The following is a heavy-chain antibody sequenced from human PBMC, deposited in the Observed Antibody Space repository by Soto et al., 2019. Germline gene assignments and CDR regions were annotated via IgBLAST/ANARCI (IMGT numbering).Heavy chain of an antibody. J-gene: IGHJ4*02. Sequence: ASVKVSCKASGYTFTSYDINWVRQATGQGLEWMGWMNPNSGNTGYAQKFQGRVTMTRNTSISTAYMELSSLRSEDTAVYYCARATRIAVAGLYYFDYWGQGTLVTVSS. CDR3: ARATRIAVAGLYYFDY. D-gene: IGHD6-19*01. V-gene: IGHV1-8*01. CDR2: MNPNSGNT. CDR1: GYTFTSYD.